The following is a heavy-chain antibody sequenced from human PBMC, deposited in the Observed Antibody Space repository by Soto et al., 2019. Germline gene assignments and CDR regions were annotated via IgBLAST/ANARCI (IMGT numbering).Heavy chain of an antibody. Sequence: GGSLRLSCTASGFTFGDYPMSWFRQAPGKGLEWVGFIRSKAYGGTTEYAASVKGRFTISRDDSKSIAYLQMNSLKTEDTAVYYCARAGIRTRFDYCGQVTLVTVSS. V-gene: IGHV3-49*03. CDR1: GFTFGDYP. CDR2: IRSKAYGGTT. CDR3: ARAGIRTRFDY. J-gene: IGHJ4*02.